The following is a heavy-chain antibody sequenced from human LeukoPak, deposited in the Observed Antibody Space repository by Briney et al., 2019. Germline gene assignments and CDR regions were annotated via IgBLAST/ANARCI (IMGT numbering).Heavy chain of an antibody. CDR3: AKRRERTGTTFDS. Sequence: SETLSLTCTVSGGSITNYYWSWIRQPPGKGLEWIGYIYNSESTNYNPSLKSRVTISGDTSRNQVSLKLRSVTAADTAVDYCAKRRERTGTTFDSWGQGTLVAVSS. CDR2: IYNSEST. CDR1: GGSITNYY. J-gene: IGHJ4*02. V-gene: IGHV4-59*08. D-gene: IGHD1-1*01.